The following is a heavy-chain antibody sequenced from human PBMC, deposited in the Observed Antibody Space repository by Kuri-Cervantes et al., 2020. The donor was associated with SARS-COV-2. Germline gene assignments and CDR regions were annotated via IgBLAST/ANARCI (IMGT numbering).Heavy chain of an antibody. CDR2: INPSGGST. Sequence: ASVKVSCKASGYTFTNYYMHWVRQAPGQGLEWMGIINPSGGSTSYAQKFQGRVTMTRDTSTSTAYMELSRLRSDDTAVYYCARVGPLRYSSSWEHDYWGQGTLVTVSS. CDR1: GYTFTNYY. CDR3: ARVGPLRYSSSWEHDY. D-gene: IGHD6-13*01. V-gene: IGHV1-46*01. J-gene: IGHJ4*02.